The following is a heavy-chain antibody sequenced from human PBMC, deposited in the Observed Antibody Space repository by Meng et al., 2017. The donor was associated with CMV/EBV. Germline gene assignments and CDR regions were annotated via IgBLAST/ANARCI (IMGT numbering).Heavy chain of an antibody. V-gene: IGHV4-34*01. Sequence: GSLRLSCAVYGGSFSGYYWSWIRQPPGKGLEWIGGINHSGSTNYNPSLKSRVTISVDTSKNQFSLKLSSVTAADTAVYYCARGAYDFWSGKDDYWGQGTLVTVSS. D-gene: IGHD3-3*01. J-gene: IGHJ4*02. CDR1: GGSFSGYY. CDR3: ARGAYDFWSGKDDY. CDR2: INHSGST.